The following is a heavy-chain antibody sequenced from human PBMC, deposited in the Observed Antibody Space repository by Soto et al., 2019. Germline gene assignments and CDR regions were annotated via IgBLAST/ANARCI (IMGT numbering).Heavy chain of an antibody. J-gene: IGHJ6*02. CDR1: GGTFRSYG. Sequence: QVQLEQSGAEVKKAGSSVRVSCQASGGTFRSYGISWVRQAPGQGLEGLGGIVPMYGTPNYAQRLLGRVTITASQSTSTAYMELSSLRSEDTAVYYCARAVGVGALYYGMDVWGQGTTVTVSS. CDR3: ARAVGVGALYYGMDV. V-gene: IGHV1-69*01. CDR2: IVPMYGTP. D-gene: IGHD1-26*01.